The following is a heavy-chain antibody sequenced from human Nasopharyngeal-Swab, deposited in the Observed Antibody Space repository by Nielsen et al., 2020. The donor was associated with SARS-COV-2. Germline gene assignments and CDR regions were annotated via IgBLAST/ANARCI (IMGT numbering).Heavy chain of an antibody. V-gene: IGHV3-21*01. CDR2: TSSRSGDI. D-gene: IGHD6-13*01. Sequence: WIRQPPGKGLEWVSSTSSRSGDISYTDSVKGRFSISRDNAKNSLYLQMNSLRVEDTAVYYCARALEGIFDHWGQGALVTVSS. J-gene: IGHJ4*02. CDR3: ARALEGIFDH.